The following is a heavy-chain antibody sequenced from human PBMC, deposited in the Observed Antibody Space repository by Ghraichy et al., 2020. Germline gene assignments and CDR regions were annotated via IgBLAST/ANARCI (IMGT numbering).Heavy chain of an antibody. CDR2: FDPEDGET. J-gene: IGHJ5*02. V-gene: IGHV1-24*01. CDR1: GYILTELS. CDR3: ATSTEDYYGSGSYYSGFDP. D-gene: IGHD3-10*01. Sequence: ASVKVSCKVSGYILTELSMHWVRQAPGKGLEWMGGFDPEDGETIYAQKFQGRVTMTEDTSTDTAYMELSSLRSEDTAVYYCATSTEDYYGSGSYYSGFDPWGQGTLVTVSS.